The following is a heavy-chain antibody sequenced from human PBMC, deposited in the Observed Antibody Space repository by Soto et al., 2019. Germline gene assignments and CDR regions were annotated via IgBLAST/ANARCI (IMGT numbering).Heavy chain of an antibody. D-gene: IGHD3-3*01. Sequence: SVKVSCKASGGTFSSYAISWVRQAPGQGLEWMGGIIPIFGTANYAQKFQGRVTITADESTSTAYLELSSLRSEDTAVYYCASRAFGVVIPPRLGYYGMDVWGQGTTVTVSS. CDR2: IIPIFGTA. J-gene: IGHJ6*02. CDR3: ASRAFGVVIPPRLGYYGMDV. V-gene: IGHV1-69*13. CDR1: GGTFSSYA.